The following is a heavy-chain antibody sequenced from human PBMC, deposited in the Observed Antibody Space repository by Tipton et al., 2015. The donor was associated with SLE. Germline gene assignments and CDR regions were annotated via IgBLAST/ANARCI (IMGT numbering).Heavy chain of an antibody. D-gene: IGHD1-26*01. CDR1: GGSISSYY. V-gene: IGHV4-59*01. Sequence: LRLSCTVSGGSISSYYWSWIRQPPGKGLEWIGYIYYSGSTNYNPSLKSRVTISVDTSKNQFSLKLSSVTAADTAVYYCARVGWELKDYYYMDVWGKGTTVTVSS. J-gene: IGHJ6*03. CDR3: ARVGWELKDYYYMDV. CDR2: IYYSGST.